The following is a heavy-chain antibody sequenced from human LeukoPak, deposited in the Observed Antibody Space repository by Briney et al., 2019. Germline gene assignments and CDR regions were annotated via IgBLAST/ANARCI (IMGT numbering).Heavy chain of an antibody. Sequence: ASVKVSCKASGYTFTSYGISWVRQAPGQGLEWRGWISAYNGNTNYAQEFQGRVTMTTDTLTNTAYMELRSLRSDDTAVYYCATEGHSSGYYYVAYWGQGTLVTVSS. CDR2: ISAYNGNT. CDR3: ATEGHSSGYYYVAY. D-gene: IGHD3-22*01. V-gene: IGHV1-18*01. CDR1: GYTFTSYG. J-gene: IGHJ4*01.